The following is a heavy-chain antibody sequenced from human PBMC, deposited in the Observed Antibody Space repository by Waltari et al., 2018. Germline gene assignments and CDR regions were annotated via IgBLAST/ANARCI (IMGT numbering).Heavy chain of an antibody. Sequence: QVQLVQSGAEVKRPGASVKVSCKASGYTFTGYYMHWVRQAPGQGLEWMGWINPNSGGTNYAQKFQGRVTMTRDTSISTAYMELSRLRSDDTAVYYCARESITMIVVVITTPDAFDIWGQGTMVTVSS. D-gene: IGHD3-22*01. V-gene: IGHV1-2*02. CDR2: INPNSGGT. CDR1: GYTFTGYY. CDR3: ARESITMIVVVITTPDAFDI. J-gene: IGHJ3*02.